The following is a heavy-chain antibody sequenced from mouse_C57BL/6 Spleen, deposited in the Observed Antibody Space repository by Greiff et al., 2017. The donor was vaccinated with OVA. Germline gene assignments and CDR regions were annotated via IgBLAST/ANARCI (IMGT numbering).Heavy chain of an antibody. D-gene: IGHD2-3*01. CDR1: GYAFSSSW. CDR2: IYPGDGDT. CDR3: GREGYSFAY. V-gene: IGHV1-82*01. Sequence: VHLVESGPELVKPGASVKISCKASGYAFSSSWMNWVKQRPGKGLEWIGRIYPGDGDTNYNGKFTGKATLTADKSSGTAYMQLSSLTSEDSAVYFCGREGYSFAYWGKGTLVTVSA. J-gene: IGHJ3*01.